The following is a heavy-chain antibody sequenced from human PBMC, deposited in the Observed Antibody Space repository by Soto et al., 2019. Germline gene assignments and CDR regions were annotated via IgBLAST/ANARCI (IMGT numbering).Heavy chain of an antibody. CDR3: ARGPGQDNTNYGFYYYYYMDV. Sequence: GGFLRLSWAASGCTFSDYYMSWIRQAPGKGLEWVSYISSSGSTIYYADSVKGRFAISRDNSQNTLYLQMNSLRAEDTAVYYCARGPGQDNTNYGFYYYYYMDVWGKGTTVTVSS. J-gene: IGHJ6*03. CDR2: ISSSGSTI. D-gene: IGHD4-17*01. V-gene: IGHV3-11*01. CDR1: GCTFSDYY.